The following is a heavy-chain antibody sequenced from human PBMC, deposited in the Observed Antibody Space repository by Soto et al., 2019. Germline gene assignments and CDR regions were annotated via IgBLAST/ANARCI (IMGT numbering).Heavy chain of an antibody. CDR2: IFSNDEK. Sequence: QVTLKESGPVLVKPTETLTLTCTVSGFSLSNARMGVSWIRQPPGKALEWLAHIFSNDEKSYSTSLKSRLTISKDTSKSQVVLTMTNMDPVDTATYYCARDIVVVPAAARSYYYGMDVWGQGTTVTVSS. J-gene: IGHJ6*02. CDR3: ARDIVVVPAAARSYYYGMDV. D-gene: IGHD2-2*01. CDR1: GFSLSNARMG. V-gene: IGHV2-26*01.